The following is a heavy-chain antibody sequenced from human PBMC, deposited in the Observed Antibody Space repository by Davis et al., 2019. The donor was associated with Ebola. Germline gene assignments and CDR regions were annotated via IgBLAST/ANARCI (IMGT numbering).Heavy chain of an antibody. V-gene: IGHV3-23*01. J-gene: IGHJ3*02. D-gene: IGHD3-10*01. CDR1: GFTFSSYA. CDR2: ISGSGGST. Sequence: GESLKISCAASGFTFSSYAMSWVRQAPGKGLEWVSAISGSGGSTYYADSVKGRFTISRDNSKNTLYLQMNSLRAEDTAVYYCAKGDYFDAFDIWGQGTMVTVSS. CDR3: AKGDYFDAFDI.